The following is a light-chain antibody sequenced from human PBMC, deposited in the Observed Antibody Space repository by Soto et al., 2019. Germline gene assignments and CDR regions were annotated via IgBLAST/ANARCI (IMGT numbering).Light chain of an antibody. J-gene: IGLJ3*02. CDR2: RDS. CDR1: NIGSKN. V-gene: IGLV3-9*01. CDR3: QVWDSSTARV. Sequence: SSELTQPLSVSVALGQTARITSGGNNIGSKNVHWYQQKPGQAPVLVIYRDSNRPSGIPERFSGSNSGNTATLTISRAQAGDEADYYCQVWDSSTARVFGGGTQLTVL.